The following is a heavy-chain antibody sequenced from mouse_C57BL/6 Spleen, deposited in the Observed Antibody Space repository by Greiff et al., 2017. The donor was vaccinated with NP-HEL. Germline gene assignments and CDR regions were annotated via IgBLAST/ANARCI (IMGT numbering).Heavy chain of an antibody. Sequence: QVQLKESGAELVKPGASVKISCKASGYAFSSYWMNWVKQRPGKGLEWIGQIYPGDGDTNYNEKFKGKATLTADKSSSTAYMQLSSLTSEDSAVYFCARSRELGFDYWGQGTTLTVSS. V-gene: IGHV1-80*01. CDR2: IYPGDGDT. D-gene: IGHD4-1*01. J-gene: IGHJ2*01. CDR1: GYAFSSYW. CDR3: ARSRELGFDY.